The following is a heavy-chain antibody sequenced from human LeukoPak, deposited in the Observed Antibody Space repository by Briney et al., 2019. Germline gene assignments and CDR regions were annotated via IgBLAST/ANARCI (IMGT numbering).Heavy chain of an antibody. CDR3: LKNSGWYRLDC. V-gene: IGHV3-7*03. D-gene: IGHD6-13*01. CDR2: INPDGRDT. Sequence: GGSLRLSCAASGFTFSSYAMNWVRQAPGKGLEWVAHINPDGRDTYYVDSVKGRFTISRDNAKNSMYLQMNSLRVEDTAVYYCLKNSGWYRLDCWGQGTLVTVSS. J-gene: IGHJ4*02. CDR1: GFTFSSYA.